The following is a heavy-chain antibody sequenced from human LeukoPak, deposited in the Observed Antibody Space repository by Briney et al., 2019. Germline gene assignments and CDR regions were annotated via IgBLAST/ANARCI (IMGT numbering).Heavy chain of an antibody. Sequence: PSETLSLTCAVYGGSFSGYYWSWIRQPRGKGLEWIGEINHSGRTNYSPSLKSRVTISVDTSKNQFPLKLSSVTAADTAVYYCARTGAAGESSGFYLRLFDYWGQGTLVTVSS. CDR3: ARTGAAGESSGFYLRLFDY. D-gene: IGHD3-22*01. V-gene: IGHV4-34*01. CDR2: INHSGRT. CDR1: GGSFSGYY. J-gene: IGHJ4*02.